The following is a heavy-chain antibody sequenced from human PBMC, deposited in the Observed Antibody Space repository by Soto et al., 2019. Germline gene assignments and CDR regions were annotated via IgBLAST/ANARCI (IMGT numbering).Heavy chain of an antibody. CDR3: ARQLTYDWDQQIYYYMDV. CDR2: IDYSGST. D-gene: IGHD1-1*01. Sequence: SETLSLTCTVSAGSISSSSYYWGWIRQPPGKGLEWIGSIDYSGSTYYNPSLKSRVTISVDTSKNQFSLKLTSVTAADTAVYYCARQLTYDWDQQIYYYMDVWGKGTTVTVSS. CDR1: AGSISSSSYY. J-gene: IGHJ6*03. V-gene: IGHV4-39*01.